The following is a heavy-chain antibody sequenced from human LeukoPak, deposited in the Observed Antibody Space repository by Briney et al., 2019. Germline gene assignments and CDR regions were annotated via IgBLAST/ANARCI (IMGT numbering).Heavy chain of an antibody. CDR3: AREGSGTSSPMAY. D-gene: IGHD1-14*01. Sequence: ASVKVSCKASGGSFSTYAVSWVRQAPGQGLEWMGRIYPMLGVDNYAQRFQGRVTITADKPTGTAYMELNSLTSEDTAVYYCAREGSGTSSPMAYWGQGTLVTVSS. CDR2: IYPMLGVD. V-gene: IGHV1-69*04. CDR1: GGSFSTYA. J-gene: IGHJ4*02.